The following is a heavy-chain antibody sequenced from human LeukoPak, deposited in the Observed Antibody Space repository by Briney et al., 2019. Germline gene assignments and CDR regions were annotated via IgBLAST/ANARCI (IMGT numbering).Heavy chain of an antibody. V-gene: IGHV4-4*02. CDR2: IYHSGST. D-gene: IGHD1-26*01. Sequence: SETLSLTCAVSGGSISSSNWWSWVRQPPGKGLEWIGEIYHSGSTNYNPSLKSRVTISVDKSKNQFSLKLSSVTAADTAVYYCARVDYSGSYYFDYCGQGTLVTVSS. J-gene: IGHJ4*02. CDR1: GGSISSSNW. CDR3: ARVDYSGSYYFDY.